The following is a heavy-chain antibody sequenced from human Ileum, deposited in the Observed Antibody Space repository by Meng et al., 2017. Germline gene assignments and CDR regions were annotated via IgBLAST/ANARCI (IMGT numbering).Heavy chain of an antibody. V-gene: IGHV4-61*01. CDR3: ARSSTSPASYFFDY. CDR2: IYYSGST. CDR1: GGSVSSGSYY. Sequence: LQKSRRRLVRPSAPLCPACTVPGGSVSSGSYYWSWIRQPPGKGLEWIGHIYYSGSTNYNPSLKSRVTISVDMSKNQFSLKLNSVTAADTAIYFCARSSTSPASYFFDYWGQGTLVTVSS. J-gene: IGHJ4*02. D-gene: IGHD6-6*01.